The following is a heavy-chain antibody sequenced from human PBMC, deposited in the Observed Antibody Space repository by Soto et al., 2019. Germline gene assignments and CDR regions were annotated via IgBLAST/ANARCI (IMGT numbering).Heavy chain of an antibody. Sequence: QVQLVQSGAEVKKPGSSVKVSCKTSGGTFTNDIITWVRQAPGQGLEWMARIIPLLNTARYAQKFQGRVKSTADKSPGTAYIEFNSRRTEDTAVYYCARDSPIGSTFSGYDAIDYWGQGTLVTVSS. D-gene: IGHD5-12*01. V-gene: IGHV1-69*08. CDR3: ARDSPIGSTFSGYDAIDY. J-gene: IGHJ4*02. CDR2: IIPLLNTA. CDR1: GGTFTNDI.